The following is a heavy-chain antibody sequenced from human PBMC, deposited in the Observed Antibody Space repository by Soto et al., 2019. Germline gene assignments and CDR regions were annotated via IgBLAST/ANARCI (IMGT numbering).Heavy chain of an antibody. V-gene: IGHV3-23*01. CDR2: IGASGGTT. J-gene: IGHJ3*02. CDR1: GFIFRNYA. CDR3: GKDPNGDYIGAFDI. Sequence: GGSLRLSCAASGFIFRNYAMSWVRQAPGKGLEWVSGIGASGGTTHLADSVKGRFTISRDNSRNILFLQMNSLRVEDTAVYYCGKDPNGDYIGAFDIWGQGTVVTVSS. D-gene: IGHD4-17*01.